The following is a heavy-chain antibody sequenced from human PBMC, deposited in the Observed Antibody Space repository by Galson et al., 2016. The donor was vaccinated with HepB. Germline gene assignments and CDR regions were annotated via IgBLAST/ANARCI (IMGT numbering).Heavy chain of an antibody. V-gene: IGHV3-15*01. Sequence: SLRLSCAASGFAFTNAWMSWVRRAPGRGLEWVGRIKRKTDGGTPDYAAPVKGRFVISRDDSKNTLYLQMNSLKNEDTAVYYCTTEGMVGVSAGMVYYYYYYIDVWGKGTTVTVSS. CDR1: GFAFTNAW. CDR2: IKRKTDGGTP. J-gene: IGHJ6*03. D-gene: IGHD2-2*01. CDR3: TTEGMVGVSAGMVYYYYYYIDV.